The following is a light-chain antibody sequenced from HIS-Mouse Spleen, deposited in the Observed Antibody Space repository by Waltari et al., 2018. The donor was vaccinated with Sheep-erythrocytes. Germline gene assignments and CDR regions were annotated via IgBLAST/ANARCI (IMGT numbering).Light chain of an antibody. CDR2: EVS. CDR3: SSYTSSSTLV. Sequence: QSALTQPPSASGSPGQSVTIPCTGTSSDVGGYNYVPWYQQHPGKAPKLMIYEVSNRPSGVSNRFSGSKSGNTASLTISGLQAEDEADYYCSSYTSSSTLVFGGGTKLTVL. J-gene: IGLJ3*02. CDR1: SSDVGGYNY. V-gene: IGLV2-14*01.